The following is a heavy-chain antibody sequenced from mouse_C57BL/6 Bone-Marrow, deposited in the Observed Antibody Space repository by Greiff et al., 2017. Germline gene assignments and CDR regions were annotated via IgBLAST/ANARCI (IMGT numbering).Heavy chain of an antibody. CDR1: GFNIKDYY. J-gene: IGHJ1*03. CDR2: IDPEDGET. V-gene: IGHV14-2*01. CDR3: AGSTMITPWYFEV. D-gene: IGHD2-4*01. Sequence: EVQGVESGAELVKPGASVKLSCTASGFNIKDYYMHWVKQRTEQGLEWIGRIDPEDGETKYAPKFQGKATITADTSSNTAYLQLSSLTSEDTAVYYCAGSTMITPWYFEVWGTGTTVTVSS.